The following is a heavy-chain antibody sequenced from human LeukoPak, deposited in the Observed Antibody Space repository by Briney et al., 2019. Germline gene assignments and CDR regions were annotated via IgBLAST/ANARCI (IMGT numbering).Heavy chain of an antibody. CDR3: ALLPYGSGSYNRAFDI. J-gene: IGHJ3*02. V-gene: IGHV3-23*01. CDR2: ISGSGGST. D-gene: IGHD3-10*01. CDR1: GFTFSSYA. Sequence: AGGSLRLSCAASGFTFSSYAMSWVRQAPGKGLEWVSAISGSGGSTYYADSVKGRFTISRDNSKNTLYLQMNSLRAEDTAVYYCALLPYGSGSYNRAFDIWGQGTMVTVSS.